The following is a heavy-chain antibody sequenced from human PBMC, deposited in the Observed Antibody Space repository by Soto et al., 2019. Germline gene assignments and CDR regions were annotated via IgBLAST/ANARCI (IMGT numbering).Heavy chain of an antibody. CDR3: AVTGTYNWFDP. Sequence: SETLSLTCAVYGGSFIGCYWTWILQPPWKGLEWIGEIHHSGISNYNPSLKSRVTMSVDTSKNQFSLKMTSVNAADTAVYYCAVTGTYNWFDPWGQGTLVTVSS. CDR1: GGSFIGCY. V-gene: IGHV4-34*01. D-gene: IGHD7-27*01. CDR2: IHHSGIS. J-gene: IGHJ5*02.